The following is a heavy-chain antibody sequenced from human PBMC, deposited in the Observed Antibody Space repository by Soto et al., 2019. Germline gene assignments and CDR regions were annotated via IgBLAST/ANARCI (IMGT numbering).Heavy chain of an antibody. D-gene: IGHD1-26*01. CDR3: ARGGSLYWYFDL. V-gene: IGHV1-3*01. CDR1: GYTFTSYA. Sequence: ASVKVSCKASGYTFTSYAMHWVRQAPGQRLEWLGWINAGNGNTKYSQKFQGRVTITRDTSASTAYMELSSLRSEDTAVYYCARGGSLYWYFDLWGRGTLVTVSS. CDR2: INAGNGNT. J-gene: IGHJ2*01.